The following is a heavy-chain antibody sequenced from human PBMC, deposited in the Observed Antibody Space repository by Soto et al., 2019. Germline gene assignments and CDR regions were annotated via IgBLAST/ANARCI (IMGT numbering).Heavy chain of an antibody. Sequence: ASVKVSCKASGYTFTSYAMHWVRQAPGQRLEWMGWINAGNGNTKYSQKFQGRVTITRDTYASTAYMELSSQRSEDTAVYYCARDPLTTVTTRPKKAFDYWGQGTLVTVSS. CDR2: INAGNGNT. CDR1: GYTFTSYA. CDR3: ARDPLTTVTTRPKKAFDY. J-gene: IGHJ4*02. D-gene: IGHD4-4*01. V-gene: IGHV1-3*01.